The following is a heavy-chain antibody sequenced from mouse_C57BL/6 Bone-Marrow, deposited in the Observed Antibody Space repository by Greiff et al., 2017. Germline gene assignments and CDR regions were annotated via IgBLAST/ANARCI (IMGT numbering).Heavy chain of an antibody. Sequence: VQLQQSGAELVMPGASVKLSCKASGYTFTSYWMHWVKQRPGQGLEWIGEIDPSDSYTNYNQKFKGKSTLTVDKSSSTAYMQLSSLTSEDSAVYYCARGPYYYGSSYDWYFDVWGTGTTVTVSS. CDR2: IDPSDSYT. J-gene: IGHJ1*03. D-gene: IGHD1-1*01. CDR3: ARGPYYYGSSYDWYFDV. V-gene: IGHV1-69*01. CDR1: GYTFTSYW.